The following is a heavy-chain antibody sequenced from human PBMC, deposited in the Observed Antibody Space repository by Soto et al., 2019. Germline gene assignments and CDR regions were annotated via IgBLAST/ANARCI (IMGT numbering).Heavy chain of an antibody. D-gene: IGHD3-10*01. CDR3: ASSVLKVRGPLHYYYYYMDV. Sequence: SETLSLTCTVSGGSISSGGYYWSWIRQHPGKGLEWIGYIYYSGSTYYNPSLKSRVTISVDTSKNQFSLKLSSVTAADTAVYYCASSVLKVRGPLHYYYYYMDVWGKGTTVTVSS. J-gene: IGHJ6*03. CDR2: IYYSGST. V-gene: IGHV4-31*03. CDR1: GGSISSGGYY.